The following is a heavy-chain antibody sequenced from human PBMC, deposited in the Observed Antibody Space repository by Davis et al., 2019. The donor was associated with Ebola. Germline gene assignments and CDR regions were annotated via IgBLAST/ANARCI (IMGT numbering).Heavy chain of an antibody. CDR3: ARGPLGYCSSTSRYTPFDY. CDR2: INHSGST. CDR1: GGSVSSGSYY. V-gene: IGHV4-39*07. J-gene: IGHJ4*02. Sequence: PSETLSLTCTVSGGSVSSGSYYWSWIRQPPGKGLEWIGEINHSGSTNYNPSLKSRVTISVDTSKNQFSLKLSSVTAADTAVYYCARGPLGYCSSTSRYTPFDYWGQGTLVTVSS. D-gene: IGHD2-2*02.